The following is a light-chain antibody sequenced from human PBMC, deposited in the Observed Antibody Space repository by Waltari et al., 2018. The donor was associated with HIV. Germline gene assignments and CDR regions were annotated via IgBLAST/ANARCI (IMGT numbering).Light chain of an antibody. J-gene: IGLJ1*01. V-gene: IGLV3-21*02. CDR1: NIGATS. Sequence: SYVLTQPPSVSVAPGPTARITCGGKNIGATSVHWYRHTLGQAPLLVVYDDVERPSGMSDRFSGSNSGNTATLLITGADVGDEAEYYCQVWDMTSDHFVFGPGTTVTVL. CDR2: DDV. CDR3: QVWDMTSDHFV.